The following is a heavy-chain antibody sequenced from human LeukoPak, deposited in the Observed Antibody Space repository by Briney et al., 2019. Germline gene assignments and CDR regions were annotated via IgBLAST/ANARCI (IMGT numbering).Heavy chain of an antibody. CDR2: IFYDGTIQ. J-gene: IGHJ4*02. D-gene: IGHD3-22*01. CDR1: GFTFTHYA. Sequence: GGSLRLSCAASGFTFTHYAMHWVRQTPGKGLEWVAVIFYDGTIQYYSDSVRGRLIVSRDNPKNTLYLQMSSLRAEDTAVYYCARDPRGPAGYDSPARDTFDYWGQGTLVTVSS. V-gene: IGHV3-30*03. CDR3: ARDPRGPAGYDSPARDTFDY.